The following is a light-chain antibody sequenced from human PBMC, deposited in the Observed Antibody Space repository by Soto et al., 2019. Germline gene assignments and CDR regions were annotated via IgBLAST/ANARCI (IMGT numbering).Light chain of an antibody. CDR1: SSDVGGYDY. Sequence: QSVLTQPASVSGSPGQSITISCTGTSSDVGGYDYVSWYQQHPGNAPKLMIYDVSNRPSGVSNRFSGSKSGNTASLTISGLRAEDEADYYCSSYTSSSTLVVFGGGTKLTVL. V-gene: IGLV2-14*01. CDR3: SSYTSSSTLVV. CDR2: DVS. J-gene: IGLJ2*01.